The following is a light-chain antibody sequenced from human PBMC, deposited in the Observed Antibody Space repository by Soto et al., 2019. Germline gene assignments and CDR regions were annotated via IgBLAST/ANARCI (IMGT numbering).Light chain of an antibody. V-gene: IGKV2D-29*02. Sequence: DVVMTQTPLSLSVAPGQPASISCKSSQSLLHITGETFLFWYLQKPGQSPQLLIYEVSTRVSGVPDRFSGSGSGTDCTLEISRVETDDVGIYYCMQSTQLPPTFGQGTRLVIE. CDR3: MQSTQLPPT. J-gene: IGKJ5*01. CDR1: QSLLHITGETF. CDR2: EVS.